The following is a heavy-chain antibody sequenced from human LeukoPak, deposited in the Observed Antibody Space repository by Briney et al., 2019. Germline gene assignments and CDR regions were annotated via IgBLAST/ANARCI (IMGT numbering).Heavy chain of an antibody. J-gene: IGHJ3*02. Sequence: PSETLSLTCAVSGDSFSSHYWTWIRQSPGAGLEWIGYISHIGRTNYNPPLKSRVTISIDTSKNQFSLKLRSVTAADTAVYYCARDLVTVTIEFDIWGQGTMVSVSS. CDR3: ARDLVTVTIEFDI. V-gene: IGHV4-59*11. CDR2: ISHIGRT. D-gene: IGHD4-17*01. CDR1: GDSFSSHY.